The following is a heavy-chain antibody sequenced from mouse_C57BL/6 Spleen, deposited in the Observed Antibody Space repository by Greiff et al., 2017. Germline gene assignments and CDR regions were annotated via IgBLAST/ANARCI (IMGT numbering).Heavy chain of an antibody. J-gene: IGHJ3*01. CDR2: IHPNSGST. Sequence: VQLQQPGAELVKPGASVKLSCKASGYTFTSYWMHWVKQRPGQGLEWIGMIHPNSGSTNYNEKFKSKATLTVDKSSSTAYMQLSSLTSEDSAVYYWAREGITTVEVFAYWGQGTLVTVSA. CDR1: GYTFTSYW. V-gene: IGHV1-64*01. D-gene: IGHD1-1*01. CDR3: AREGITTVEVFAY.